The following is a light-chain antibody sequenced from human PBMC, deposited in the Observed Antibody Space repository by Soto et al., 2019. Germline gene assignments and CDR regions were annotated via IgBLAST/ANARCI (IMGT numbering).Light chain of an antibody. Sequence: VVLTQSPATLSLSPGERATLSCRASQSIYNYVAWYQQKPGQAPRLLIYDASNRATGIPARFSGSGSGTDFTLTISSLEPEDFAVYHCQQRSDWPRLTFGGGTKVDIK. J-gene: IGKJ4*01. CDR1: QSIYNY. CDR2: DAS. V-gene: IGKV3-11*01. CDR3: QQRSDWPRLT.